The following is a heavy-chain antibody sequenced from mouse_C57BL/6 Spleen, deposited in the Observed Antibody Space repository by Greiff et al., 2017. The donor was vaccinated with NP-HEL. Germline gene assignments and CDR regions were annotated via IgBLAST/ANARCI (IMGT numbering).Heavy chain of an antibody. CDR1: GYTFTSYG. CDR3: AGGYDVFAY. J-gene: IGHJ3*01. Sequence: VQLVESGAELARPGASVKLSCKASGYTFTSYGISWVKQRTGQGLEWIGEIYPRSGNTYYNEKFKGKATLTADKSSSTAYMELRSLTSEDSAVYFCAGGYDVFAYWGQGTLVTVSA. V-gene: IGHV1-81*01. CDR2: IYPRSGNT. D-gene: IGHD2-2*01.